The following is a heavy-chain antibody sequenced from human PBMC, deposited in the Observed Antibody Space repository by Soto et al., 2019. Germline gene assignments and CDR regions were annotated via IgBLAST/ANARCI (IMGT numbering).Heavy chain of an antibody. CDR3: ARDLWGYCGTDCYPLDV. CDR1: GGSISSGDYY. J-gene: IGHJ6*02. V-gene: IGHV4-61*08. CDR2: MYNTCIT. D-gene: IGHD2-21*02. Sequence: SETLSLTCTVSGGSISSGDYYWSWIRQPPGKGLEWIGYMYNTCITVYNPSFKSRVTISVDTSKNHFSLKLNSVTAADTAVYYCARDLWGYCGTDCYPLDVWGQGTTVTVSS.